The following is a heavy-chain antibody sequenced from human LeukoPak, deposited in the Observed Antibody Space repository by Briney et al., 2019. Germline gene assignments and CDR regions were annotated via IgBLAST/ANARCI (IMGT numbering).Heavy chain of an antibody. D-gene: IGHD3-16*01. Sequence: PSQTLSLTCTVSGGSISSGGYYWSWIRQHPGKGLEWIGYIYYSGSTNYNPSLKSRVTISVDTSKNQFSLKLSSVTAADTAVYYCARDSPVGGWFDPWGQGTLVTVSS. CDR1: GGSISSGGYY. V-gene: IGHV4-31*03. J-gene: IGHJ5*02. CDR3: ARDSPVGGWFDP. CDR2: IYYSGST.